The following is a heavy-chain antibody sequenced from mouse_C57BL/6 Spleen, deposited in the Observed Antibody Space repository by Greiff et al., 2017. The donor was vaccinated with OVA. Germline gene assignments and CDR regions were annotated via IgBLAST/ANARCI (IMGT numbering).Heavy chain of an antibody. J-gene: IGHJ3*01. CDR2: IWSGGST. V-gene: IGHV2-2*01. Sequence: QVQLQQSGPGLVQPSQSLSITCTVSGFSLTSYGVHWVRQSPGKGLEWLGVIWSGGSTDYNAAFISRLSISKDNSKSQVFFKMNSLQADDTAIYYCARNYGGQLAWFAYWGQGTLVTVSA. CDR3: ARNYGGQLAWFAY. CDR1: GFSLTSYG. D-gene: IGHD4-1*02.